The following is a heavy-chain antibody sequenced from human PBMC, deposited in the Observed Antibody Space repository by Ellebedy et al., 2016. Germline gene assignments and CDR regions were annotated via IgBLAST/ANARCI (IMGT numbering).Heavy chain of an antibody. J-gene: IGHJ3*01. D-gene: IGHD2-2*03. V-gene: IGHV3-74*01. Sequence: GESLKISXAAAGFTFRSYWRHWVRQVPGKGLVWVSRINSDGSSTSYADSVKGRFTISRDNAKTSLYLQMNSLRAEDTAVYFCAGGSGWIIAHWGQGKKVTVSS. CDR2: INSDGSST. CDR1: GFTFRSYW. CDR3: AGGSGWIIAH.